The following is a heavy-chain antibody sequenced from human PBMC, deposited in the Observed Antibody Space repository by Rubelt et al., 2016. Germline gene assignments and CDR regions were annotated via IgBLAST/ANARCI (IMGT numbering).Heavy chain of an antibody. CDR1: GYTFTSYG. CDR3: ARDPLPVRGVIMTPTH. V-gene: IGHV1-18*01. Sequence: QVQLVQSGAEVKKPGASVKVSCKASGYTFTSYGISWVRQAPGQGLEWMGWISAYNGNTNYAQKLQGRVTMTTDTSTRPAYMGLRSLRSDDTAVYYCARDPLPVRGVIMTPTHWGQGTLVTVSS. D-gene: IGHD3-10*01. CDR2: ISAYNGNT. J-gene: IGHJ4*02.